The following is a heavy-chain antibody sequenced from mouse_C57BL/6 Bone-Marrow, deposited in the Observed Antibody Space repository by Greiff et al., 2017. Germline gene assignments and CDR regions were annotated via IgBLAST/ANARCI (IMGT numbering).Heavy chain of an antibody. CDR2: ISSGGVYI. CDR1: GFTFSSYA. J-gene: IGHJ1*03. V-gene: IGHV5-9-1*02. Sequence: EVLLVESGEGLVKPGGSLKLSCAASGFTFSSYAMSWVRQTPEKRLEWVAYISSGGVYIYYADTVKGRFTISRDNARNTLYLQMSSLKSEDTAMYYCTRAPDWYFDVWGTGTTVTVSS. CDR3: TRAPDWYFDV.